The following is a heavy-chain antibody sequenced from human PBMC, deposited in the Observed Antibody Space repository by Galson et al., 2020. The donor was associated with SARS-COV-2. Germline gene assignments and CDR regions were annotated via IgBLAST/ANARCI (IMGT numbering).Heavy chain of an antibody. CDR1: GFTFSSYA. D-gene: IGHD3-16*02. CDR2: ISYDGSNK. V-gene: IGHV3-30*04. Sequence: QLGESLKISCAASGFTFSSYAMHWVRQAPGKGLEWVAVISYDGSNKYYADSVKGRFTISRDNSKNTLYLQMNSLRAEDTAVYYCARDDSDPYIMITFGGVIALGAFDIWGQGTMVTVSS. CDR3: ARDDSDPYIMITFGGVIALGAFDI. J-gene: IGHJ3*02.